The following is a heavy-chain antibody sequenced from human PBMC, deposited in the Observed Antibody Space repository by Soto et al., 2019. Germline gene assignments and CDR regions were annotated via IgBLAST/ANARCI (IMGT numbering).Heavy chain of an antibody. CDR3: AKVNPAGYCSGGSCYHYYFDY. J-gene: IGHJ4*02. V-gene: IGHV3-23*01. CDR1: GFTFSSYA. CDR2: ISGSGGST. Sequence: GGSLRLSCAASGFTFSSYAMSWVRQAPGKGLEWVSAISGSGGSTYYADSVKGRFTISRDNSKNTLYLQMNSLRAEDTAVYYCAKVNPAGYCSGGSCYHYYFDYWGQGTLVTVSS. D-gene: IGHD2-15*01.